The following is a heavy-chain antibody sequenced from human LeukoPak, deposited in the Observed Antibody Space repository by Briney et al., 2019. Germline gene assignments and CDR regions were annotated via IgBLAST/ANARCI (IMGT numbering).Heavy chain of an antibody. Sequence: GGSLRLSCAASGFTFSAYWMSWVRQAPGKGLEWVAHIKRDRSEKYHVDSVKGRFTIARDNPENSLYLQMNSLRAEDTAVYYCAREPSRGYNYGYGDYWGQGNLVIVSS. D-gene: IGHD5-18*01. CDR1: GFTFSAYW. J-gene: IGHJ4*02. CDR2: IKRDRSEK. V-gene: IGHV3-7*01. CDR3: AREPSRGYNYGYGDY.